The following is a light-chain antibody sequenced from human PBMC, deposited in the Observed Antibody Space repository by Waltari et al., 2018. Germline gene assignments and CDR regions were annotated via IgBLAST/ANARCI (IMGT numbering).Light chain of an antibody. CDR3: QQYDYWPWT. Sequence: EIVMTQSPATLSLSPGESATLSGRASQSLRSTCAWFQQKPGQPPRLLIYGTSTRAAGIPARFSGSGSGTDFSLTISSLQPEDFATYYCQQYDYWPWTFGQGTRVE. J-gene: IGKJ1*01. CDR2: GTS. CDR1: QSLRST. V-gene: IGKV3D-15*01.